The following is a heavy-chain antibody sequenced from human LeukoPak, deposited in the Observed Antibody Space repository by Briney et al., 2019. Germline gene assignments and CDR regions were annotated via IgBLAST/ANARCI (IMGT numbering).Heavy chain of an antibody. CDR3: ARDSVIVGATSSQYYFDY. CDR2: INPNSGGT. J-gene: IGHJ4*02. Sequence: GASVKVSCKASGYTFTGYYMHWVRQGPGQGLEWMGWINPNSGGTNYAQKFQGWVTMTRDTSISTAYMELSRLRSDDTAVYYCARDSVIVGATSSQYYFDYWGQGTLVTVSS. CDR1: GYTFTGYY. D-gene: IGHD1-26*01. V-gene: IGHV1-2*04.